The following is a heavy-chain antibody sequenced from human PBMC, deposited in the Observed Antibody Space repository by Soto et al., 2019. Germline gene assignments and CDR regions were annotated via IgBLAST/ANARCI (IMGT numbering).Heavy chain of an antibody. D-gene: IGHD2-2*01. V-gene: IGHV4-34*01. Sequence: PSETLSLTCAVYGGSFSGYYWTWIRQPPGKGLEWIGSIYYSGSTYYNPSLKSRVTISVDTSKNQFSLKLSSVTAADTAVYYCATIVPAANYYYYGMDVWGQGTTVTVSS. CDR1: GGSFSGYY. CDR2: IYYSGST. J-gene: IGHJ6*02. CDR3: ATIVPAANYYYYGMDV.